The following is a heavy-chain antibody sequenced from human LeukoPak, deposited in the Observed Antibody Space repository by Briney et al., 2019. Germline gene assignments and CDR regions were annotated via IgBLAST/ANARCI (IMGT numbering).Heavy chain of an antibody. CDR1: GFTFSSYA. J-gene: IGHJ6*04. CDR2: ISYDGSNK. CDR3: ARDGSMVRGVIITDYGMDV. D-gene: IGHD3-10*01. Sequence: PGRSLRLSCAASGFTFSSYAMHWVRQAPGKGLERVAVISYDGSNKYYADSVKGRFTISRDNSKNTLYLQMNSLRAEDTAVYYCARDGSMVRGVIITDYGMDVWGKGTTVTVSS. V-gene: IGHV3-30*04.